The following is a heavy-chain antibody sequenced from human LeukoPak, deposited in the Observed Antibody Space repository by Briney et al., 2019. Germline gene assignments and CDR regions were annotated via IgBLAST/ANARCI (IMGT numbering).Heavy chain of an antibody. CDR2: INQDGSAK. CDR3: ARDFES. V-gene: IGHV3-7*03. Sequence: GGSLRLSCVASGLNFGNYWKDWVRQAPGKGLEWVGNINQDGSAKNYVDSVKGRFTISRDNAEKSLYLHMNSLRAEDTAIYYCARDFESWGQGTLVTVSS. CDR1: GLNFGNYW. J-gene: IGHJ4*02.